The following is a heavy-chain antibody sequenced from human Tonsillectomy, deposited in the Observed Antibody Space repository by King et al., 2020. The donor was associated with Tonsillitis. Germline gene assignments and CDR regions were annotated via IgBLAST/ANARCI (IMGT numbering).Heavy chain of an antibody. CDR3: AXXXGYGXXVGFSD. Sequence: VQLVESGGGVVQPGRSLRLSCAASGFTFSSYAMHWVRQAPGKGLEWVAVISYXGSNKYYADSVKGRFTISRDNSKNTLYLQRNSLRAEDTAVSYCAXXXGYGXXVGFSDXGXGXLVTVSS. V-gene: IGHV3-30-3*01. D-gene: IGHD4-17*01. J-gene: IGHJ4*02. CDR2: ISYXGSNK. CDR1: GFTFSSYA.